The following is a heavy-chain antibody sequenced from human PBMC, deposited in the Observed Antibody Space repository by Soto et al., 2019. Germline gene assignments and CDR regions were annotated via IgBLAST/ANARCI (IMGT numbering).Heavy chain of an antibody. D-gene: IGHD3-22*01. Sequence: EVQLVESGGGLVQPGGSLRLSCAASGFTFSNYAMHWVRQAPGKGLEYVSAISSNGGSTYYANSVKGRFTISRDNSKNSLYLQMGSLRAEDMAVYYCARSGAYTYYYDSGGYSFDYWGQGTLVTVSS. CDR3: ARSGAYTYYYDSGGYSFDY. V-gene: IGHV3-64*01. CDR1: GFTFSNYA. J-gene: IGHJ4*02. CDR2: ISSNGGST.